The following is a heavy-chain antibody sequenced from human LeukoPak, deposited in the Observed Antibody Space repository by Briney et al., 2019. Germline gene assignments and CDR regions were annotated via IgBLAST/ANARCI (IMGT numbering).Heavy chain of an antibody. J-gene: IGHJ4*02. D-gene: IGHD1-26*01. CDR2: ISSSSSTI. CDR1: GFTFSSYS. V-gene: IGHV3-48*01. Sequence: GGSLRLSCAASGFTFSSYSMNWVRHAPGKGLEWVSYISSSSSTIYYADSVKGRFTISRDNAKNSLYLQMNSLRAEDTAVYYCARAYQRFVGATLGYWGQGTLVTVSS. CDR3: ARAYQRFVGATLGY.